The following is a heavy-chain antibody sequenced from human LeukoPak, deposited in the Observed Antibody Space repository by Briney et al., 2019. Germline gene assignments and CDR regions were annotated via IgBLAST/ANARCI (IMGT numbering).Heavy chain of an antibody. V-gene: IGHV4-59*01. CDR1: GGSISSYY. CDR2: IYYSGST. Sequence: PSETLSHTCTVSGGSISSYYWSWIRQPPGKGLEWIGYIYYSGSTNYNPSLKSRVTISVDTSKNQFSLKLCSVTAADTAVYYCARDSSGWYYFDYWGQGTLVTVSS. CDR3: ARDSSGWYYFDY. J-gene: IGHJ4*02. D-gene: IGHD6-19*01.